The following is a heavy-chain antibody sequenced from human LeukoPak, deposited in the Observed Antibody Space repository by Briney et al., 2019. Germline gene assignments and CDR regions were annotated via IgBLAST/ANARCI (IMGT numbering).Heavy chain of an antibody. Sequence: GGSLRLSCVGPGFTISNYWMHWVRQAPGKGLEWVAVISYDGSNKYYADSVKGRFTISRDNSKNTLYLQMNSLRAEDTAVYYCAKGIGYSSSWYSVDVWGQGTTVTVSS. V-gene: IGHV3-30*18. CDR2: ISYDGSNK. D-gene: IGHD6-13*01. CDR1: GFTISNYW. CDR3: AKGIGYSSSWYSVDV. J-gene: IGHJ6*02.